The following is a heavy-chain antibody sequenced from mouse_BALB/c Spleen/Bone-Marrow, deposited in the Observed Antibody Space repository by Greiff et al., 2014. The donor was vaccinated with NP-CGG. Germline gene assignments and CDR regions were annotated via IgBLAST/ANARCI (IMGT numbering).Heavy chain of an antibody. CDR1: GYTFTEFI. V-gene: IGHV1-62-2*01. Sequence: VQLVESGAGLVKPGASVKLSCKASGYTFTEFIIHWVKQRSGQGLEWIGWFYPGSDSIKYNEKFKDKATLTADISSSTVYMELSRLTSGDSAVYFCARHLYYFDYWGQGTTLTVSS. CDR2: FYPGSDSI. J-gene: IGHJ2*01. CDR3: ARHLYYFDY.